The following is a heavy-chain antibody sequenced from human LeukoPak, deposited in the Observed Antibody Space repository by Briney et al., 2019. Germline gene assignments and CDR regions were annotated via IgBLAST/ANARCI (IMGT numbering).Heavy chain of an antibody. V-gene: IGHV4-34*01. Sequence: HPSETLSLTCAVYGGSFSGYYWSWIRQPPGKGLEWIGEINHSGSTNYNPSLKSRVTISVDTSKNQFSLKLSSVTAADTAVYYCARDDSSGYYHEAWGQGTLVTVSS. J-gene: IGHJ5*02. D-gene: IGHD3-22*01. CDR1: GGSFSGYY. CDR3: ARDDSSGYYHEA. CDR2: INHSGST.